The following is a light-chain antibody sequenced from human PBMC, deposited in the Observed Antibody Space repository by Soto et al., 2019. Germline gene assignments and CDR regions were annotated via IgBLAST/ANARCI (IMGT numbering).Light chain of an antibody. CDR1: QRVSSNF. CDR2: GES. CDR3: QKLFDSPIT. V-gene: IGKV3-20*01. Sequence: DIVLTQSPGTLSLFPGGRATLSCRDTQRVSSNFLAWYQQNVGQPPRILIYGESTRATGIPARLSGSGSGTELNLTISRLQPEDFATYYCQKLFDSPITCGQGTRLEIK. J-gene: IGKJ5*01.